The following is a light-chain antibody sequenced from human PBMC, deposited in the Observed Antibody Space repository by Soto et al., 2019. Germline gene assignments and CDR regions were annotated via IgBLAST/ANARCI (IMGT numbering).Light chain of an antibody. V-gene: IGLV2-14*01. CDR3: SSYTSSSTSV. Sequence: QSVLTQPASVSGSPGQSIAISCTGTGSAVGGYNYVSWYQQHPGKAPKLMIYEVSNRPSGVSNRFSGSKSGNTASLTISGLQVEDEADYYCSSYTSSSTSVFGTGTKVTVL. CDR2: EVS. J-gene: IGLJ1*01. CDR1: GSAVGGYNY.